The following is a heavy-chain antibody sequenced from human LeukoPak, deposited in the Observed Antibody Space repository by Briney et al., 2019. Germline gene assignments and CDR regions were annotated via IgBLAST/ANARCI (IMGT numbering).Heavy chain of an antibody. J-gene: IGHJ4*01. CDR1: GFTFNSYA. CDR2: LSFDGANE. D-gene: IGHD5-24*01. CDR3: ARDGYFGYNYRYFFAY. V-gene: IGHV3-30*04. Sequence: QTGGSLRLSCAASGFTFNSYALHWVRQAPGRGLEWVSLLSFDGANELYADSVRGRFTISRDNSKNTLYLQMTSLRTEDTAVYYCARDGYFGYNYRYFFAYWGQGTLVTVSS.